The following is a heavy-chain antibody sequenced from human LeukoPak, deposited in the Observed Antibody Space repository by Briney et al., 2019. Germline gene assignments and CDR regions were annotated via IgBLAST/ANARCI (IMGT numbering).Heavy chain of an antibody. D-gene: IGHD3-22*01. J-gene: IGHJ3*02. CDR3: AKDTSRYYYDSSGCAFDI. CDR2: ISWNSGRI. Sequence: GRSLRLSCAASGFTFDDYAMHWVRQAPGKGLEWVSGISWNSGRIGYADSVKGRFTTSRDNAKNSLSLQMNSLRAEDMALYYCAKDTSRYYYDSSGCAFDIWGQGTMVTVSS. V-gene: IGHV3-9*03. CDR1: GFTFDDYA.